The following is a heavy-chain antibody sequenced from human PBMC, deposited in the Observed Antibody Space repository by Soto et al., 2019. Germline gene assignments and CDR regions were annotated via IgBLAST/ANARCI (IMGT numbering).Heavy chain of an antibody. V-gene: IGHV3-33*01. CDR1: GFTFSSYG. CDR2: IWYDGSNK. D-gene: IGHD5-18*01. CDR3: ARDGLPHEIETAMVTLYYFDY. Sequence: GGSLRLSCAASGFTFSSYGMHWVRQAPGKGLEWVAVIWYDGSNKYYADSVKGRFTISRDNSKNTLYLQMNSLRAEDTAVYYCARDGLPHEIETAMVTLYYFDYWGQGTLVTVSS. J-gene: IGHJ4*02.